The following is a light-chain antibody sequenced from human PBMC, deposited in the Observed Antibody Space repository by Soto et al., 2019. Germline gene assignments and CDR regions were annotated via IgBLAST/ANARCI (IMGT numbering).Light chain of an antibody. Sequence: DSGMRQAPSSGSASVGERVTVRGRASQAIDSWLAWYQHKPGEAPKLLIFSGPLLLSGAPTRFSGSGSGTDFTLTISSLQPEDFAAYYLQQTSSCPQMFGQGTKVDIK. CDR2: SGP. V-gene: IGKV1-12*01. CDR3: QQTSSCPQM. J-gene: IGKJ1*01. CDR1: QAIDSW.